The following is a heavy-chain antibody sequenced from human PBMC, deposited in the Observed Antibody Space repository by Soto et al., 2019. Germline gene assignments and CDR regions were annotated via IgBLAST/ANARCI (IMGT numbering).Heavy chain of an antibody. J-gene: IGHJ3*02. V-gene: IGHV3-73*01. CDR3: TSLLRFLEWLLPPGERYAFDI. CDR1: GFTFSGSA. CDR2: IRSKANSYAT. Sequence: LRLSCAASGFTFSGSAMHWVRQASGKGLEWVGRIRSKANSYATAYAASVKGRFTISRDDSKNTAYLQMNSLKTEDTAVYYCTSLLRFLEWLLPPGERYAFDIWGQGTMVTVSS. D-gene: IGHD3-3*01.